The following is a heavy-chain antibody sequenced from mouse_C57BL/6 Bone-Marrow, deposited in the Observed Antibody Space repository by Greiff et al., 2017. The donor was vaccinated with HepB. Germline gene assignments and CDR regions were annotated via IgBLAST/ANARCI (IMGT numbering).Heavy chain of an antibody. CDR3: VRVIHHDYDAWFAY. J-gene: IGHJ3*01. Sequence: EVKVVESGGGLVQPKGSLKLSCAASGFSFNTYAMNWVRQAPGKGLEWVARIRSKSNNYATYYADSVKDRFTISRDDSESMLYLQMNNLKTEDTAMYYCVRVIHHDYDAWFAYWGQGTLVTVSA. D-gene: IGHD2-4*01. CDR2: IRSKSNNYAT. CDR1: GFSFNTYA. V-gene: IGHV10-1*01.